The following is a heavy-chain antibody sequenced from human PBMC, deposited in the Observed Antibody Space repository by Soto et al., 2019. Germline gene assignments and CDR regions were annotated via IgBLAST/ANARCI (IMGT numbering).Heavy chain of an antibody. Sequence: GGSLRLSCAASGFTFSSYSMNWVRQAPGKGLEWVSSISSSSSYIYYADSVKGRFTISRDNAKNSLYLQMNSLGAEDTAVYYCAAYGDYGHYYYYGMDVWGQGTTVTVSS. CDR2: ISSSSSYI. J-gene: IGHJ6*02. CDR1: GFTFSSYS. D-gene: IGHD4-17*01. V-gene: IGHV3-21*01. CDR3: AAYGDYGHYYYYGMDV.